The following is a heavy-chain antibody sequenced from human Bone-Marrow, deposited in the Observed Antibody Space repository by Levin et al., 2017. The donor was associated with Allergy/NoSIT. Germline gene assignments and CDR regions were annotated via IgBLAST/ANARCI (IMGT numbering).Heavy chain of an antibody. CDR3: AREGGDFNWLDP. CDR1: GFSRAG. Sequence: GESLKISCVAYGFSRAGMHWVRQAPGKGLEWVAVIWFDGSKTYYGHSVKGRFTMSRDDSKNEVYLQMNSLRVEDTALYYCAREGGDFNWLDPWGPGTLVTVSS. D-gene: IGHD4-17*01. V-gene: IGHV3-33*01. J-gene: IGHJ5*02. CDR2: IWFDGSKT.